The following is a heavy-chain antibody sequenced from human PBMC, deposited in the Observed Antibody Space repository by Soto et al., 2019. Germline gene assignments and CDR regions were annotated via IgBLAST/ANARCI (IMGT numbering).Heavy chain of an antibody. Sequence: ASVKVSCKASGYTFTSYYMHWVRQAPGQGLEWMGIINPSGGSTSYAQKFQGRVTMTRDTSTSTVYMELSGLRSEDTAVYYCAREAPYYYGSGSYLTDNYYYYYGMDVWGQGTTVTVSS. CDR2: INPSGGST. D-gene: IGHD3-10*01. V-gene: IGHV1-46*01. J-gene: IGHJ6*02. CDR3: AREAPYYYGSGSYLTDNYYYYYGMDV. CDR1: GYTFTSYY.